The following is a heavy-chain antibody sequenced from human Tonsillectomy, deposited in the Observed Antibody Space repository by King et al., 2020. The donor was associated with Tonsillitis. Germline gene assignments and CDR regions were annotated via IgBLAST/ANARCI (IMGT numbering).Heavy chain of an antibody. V-gene: IGHV1-46*03. D-gene: IGHD2-15*01. Sequence: FQLVQSGAEVKKPGASVKVSCKASGYTFTNYYIHWVRQAPGQGLEWMGIINPSSGSTSYPQKFQGRVTMTRDTSTSTVYMELGSLRSADTAVYYCARDRRSCSGGNCLRYYFDYWGQGTLVTVSS. CDR2: INPSSGST. CDR1: GYTFTNYY. CDR3: ARDRRSCSGGNCLRYYFDY. J-gene: IGHJ4*02.